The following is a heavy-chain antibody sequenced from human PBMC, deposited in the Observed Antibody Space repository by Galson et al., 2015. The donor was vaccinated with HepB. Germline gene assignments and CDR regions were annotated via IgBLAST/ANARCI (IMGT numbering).Heavy chain of an antibody. Sequence: SLRLSCAVSGFTVSSNYMSWVRQAPGKGLEWVSVTYSGGSTYYADSVKGRFTISRDNSKNTLSLQMNSLRADDTAVYYCAGPTDNYGRDYYGMDVWGQGTTVTVSS. CDR2: TYSGGST. V-gene: IGHV3-66*02. CDR1: GFTVSSNY. D-gene: IGHD5-18*01. J-gene: IGHJ6*02. CDR3: AGPTDNYGRDYYGMDV.